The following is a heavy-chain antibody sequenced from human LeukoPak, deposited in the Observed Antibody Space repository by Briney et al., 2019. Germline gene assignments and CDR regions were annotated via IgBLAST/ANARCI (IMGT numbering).Heavy chain of an antibody. Sequence: WASVKVSCKASGYTFTGYYMHWVRQAPGQGLEWMGWINPNSGGTNYAQKFQGRVTMTRDTSISTAYMELSRLRSDDTAVYYCAREPAGSGGWYPYRDAFDIWGQGTMVTVSS. CDR1: GYTFTGYY. D-gene: IGHD6-19*01. CDR2: INPNSGGT. CDR3: AREPAGSGGWYPYRDAFDI. V-gene: IGHV1-2*02. J-gene: IGHJ3*02.